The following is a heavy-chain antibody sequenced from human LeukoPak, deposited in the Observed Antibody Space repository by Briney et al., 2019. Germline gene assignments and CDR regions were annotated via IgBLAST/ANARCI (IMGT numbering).Heavy chain of an antibody. CDR3: AKAEGYDILTGLDY. V-gene: IGHV3-23*01. J-gene: IGHJ4*02. CDR2: IGASGGST. Sequence: GGSLRLSSATSGFTFSSYAMSWVRQAPGKGLEWDSGIGASGGSTYYADSVKGRFTISRDNSKNTLYLQMNSLRTEDTAVYYCAKAEGYDILTGLDYWGQGTLVTVSS. CDR1: GFTFSSYA. D-gene: IGHD3-9*01.